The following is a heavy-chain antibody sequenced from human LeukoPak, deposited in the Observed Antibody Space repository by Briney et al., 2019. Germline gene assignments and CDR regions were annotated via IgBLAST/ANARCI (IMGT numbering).Heavy chain of an antibody. Sequence: ASVKVSYKASGYTFAIYGISWVRQAPGQGLEWVGWISAYNGNTNYAQKLQGRVTITRDTSASTAYMELSSLRVEDTAVYYCAKGWGGVNRNYFDFWGQGTLVTVSS. V-gene: IGHV1-18*01. CDR2: ISAYNGNT. J-gene: IGHJ4*02. D-gene: IGHD2-8*01. CDR3: AKGWGGVNRNYFDF. CDR1: GYTFAIYG.